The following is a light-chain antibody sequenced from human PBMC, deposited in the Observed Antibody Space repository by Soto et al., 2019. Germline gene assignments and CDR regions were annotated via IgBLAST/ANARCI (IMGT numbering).Light chain of an antibody. CDR1: ERIYSAY. J-gene: IGKJ1*01. Sequence: EVVLTQSPGTLSLSRGERATLSCRASERIYSAYLGWYQQKPGQAPRLLIYGASTRATGIPARFSGSGSGTEFTLTISSLQSEDFAVYYCQQYNNWPRTFGQGTKVDI. V-gene: IGKV3-15*01. CDR3: QQYNNWPRT. CDR2: GAS.